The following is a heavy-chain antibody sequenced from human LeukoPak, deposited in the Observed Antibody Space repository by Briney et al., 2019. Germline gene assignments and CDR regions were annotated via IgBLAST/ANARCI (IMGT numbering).Heavy chain of an antibody. CDR2: ISSSSSTI. CDR3: ARGDCTTTSCYLFDY. CDR1: GFTFSSYS. V-gene: IGHV3-21*01. Sequence: PGGSLRLSCAASGFTFSSYSMSWVRQAPGKGLDWVSSISSSSSTIYYADSVKGRFTISRDNAKNSLYLQMNSLRAEDTALYYCARGDCTTTSCYLFDYWGQGTLVTVSS. J-gene: IGHJ4*02. D-gene: IGHD2-2*01.